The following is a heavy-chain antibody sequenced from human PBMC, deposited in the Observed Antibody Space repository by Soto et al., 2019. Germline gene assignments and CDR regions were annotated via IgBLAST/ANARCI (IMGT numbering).Heavy chain of an antibody. Sequence: PGGSLRLSCAASGFTFSSYAMHWVRQAPGKGLEWVAVISYDGSNKYYADSVKGRFTISRDNSKNTLYLQMNSLRAEDTAVYYCASGPYYYGMDVWGQGTTVTVSS. CDR3: ASGPYYYGMDV. J-gene: IGHJ6*02. CDR1: GFTFSSYA. V-gene: IGHV3-30-3*01. CDR2: ISYDGSNK.